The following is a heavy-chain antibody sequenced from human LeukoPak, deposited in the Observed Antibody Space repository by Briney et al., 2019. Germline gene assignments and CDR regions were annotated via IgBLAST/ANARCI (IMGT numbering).Heavy chain of an antibody. CDR3: ARYGVVVPAASPGFDP. V-gene: IGHV4-31*03. J-gene: IGHJ5*02. Sequence: SQTLSLTCTVSGGSISSGGYYWSWIRQPPGKGLEWIGYIYYSGSTYYNPSLKSRVTISVDTSKNQFSLKLSSVTAADTAVYYCARYGVVVPAASPGFDPWGQGTLVTVSS. CDR2: IYYSGST. CDR1: GGSISSGGYY. D-gene: IGHD2-2*01.